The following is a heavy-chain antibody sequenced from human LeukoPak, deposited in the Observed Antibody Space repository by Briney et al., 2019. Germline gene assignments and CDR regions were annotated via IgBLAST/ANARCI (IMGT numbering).Heavy chain of an antibody. Sequence: GGSLRLSCAASGLTFSSYAMHWVRQAPGKGLEWVAVISYDGSNKYYADSVKGRFTISRDNSKNTLYLQMNSLRAEDTAVYYCAREIPTMVRGVITQYDYWGQGTLVTVSS. CDR1: GLTFSSYA. D-gene: IGHD3-10*01. CDR2: ISYDGSNK. CDR3: AREIPTMVRGVITQYDY. V-gene: IGHV3-30-3*01. J-gene: IGHJ4*02.